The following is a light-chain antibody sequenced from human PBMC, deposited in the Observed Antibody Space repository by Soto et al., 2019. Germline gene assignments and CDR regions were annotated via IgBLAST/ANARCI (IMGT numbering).Light chain of an antibody. J-gene: IGKJ1*01. CDR2: AAS. V-gene: IGKV1-39*01. CDR3: QQSYSTPVT. CDR1: QSISTW. Sequence: GDRVTITCRASQSISTWLAWYQQKPGKASKLLIYAASSLQSGVPSRFSGSGSGTDFTLTISSLQPEDFATYYCQQSYSTPVTFGQGTKVDIK.